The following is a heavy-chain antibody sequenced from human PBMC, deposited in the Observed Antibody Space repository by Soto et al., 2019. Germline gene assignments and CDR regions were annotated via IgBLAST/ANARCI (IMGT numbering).Heavy chain of an antibody. D-gene: IGHD6-19*01. CDR1: GGSFSGYY. J-gene: IGHJ4*02. CDR2: INHSGIT. V-gene: IGHV4-34*01. CDR3: AIGPRMWLAGGGY. Sequence: QVQLEQWGAGLLKPSETLSLTCAVYGGSFSGYYWSWIRQPPGKGLEWLGEINHSGITDYNPSLKSRITISIDTSKKQVSLKLNSVTAADTAVYYCAIGPRMWLAGGGYWGQGTQVTVSS.